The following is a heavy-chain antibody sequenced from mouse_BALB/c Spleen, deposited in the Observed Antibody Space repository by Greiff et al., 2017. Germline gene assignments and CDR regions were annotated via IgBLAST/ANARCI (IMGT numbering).Heavy chain of an antibody. CDR1: GYTFTSYY. CDR2: INPSNGGT. D-gene: IGHD2-1*01. Sequence: QVQLKESGAELVKPGASVKLSCKASGYTFTSYYMYWVKQRPGQGLEWIGEINPSNGGTNFNEKFKSKATLTVDKSSSTAYMQLSSLTSEDSAVYYCTYGNYDGFAYWGQGTLVTVSA. V-gene: IGHV1S81*02. CDR3: TYGNYDGFAY. J-gene: IGHJ3*01.